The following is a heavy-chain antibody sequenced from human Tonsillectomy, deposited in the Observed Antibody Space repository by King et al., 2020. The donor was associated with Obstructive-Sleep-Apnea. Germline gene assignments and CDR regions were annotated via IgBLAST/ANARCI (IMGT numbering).Heavy chain of an antibody. Sequence: VQLVESGGGLVKPGGSLRLSCAASGFTFSSYSMNWVRQAPGKGLEWVSSISSSSSYIYYADSVKGRFTISRDNAKNSLYLQRNSLRAEDTAVYYCAGLDYYDSSGPFDYWGQGTLVTVSS. J-gene: IGHJ4*02. CDR3: AGLDYYDSSGPFDY. D-gene: IGHD3-22*01. CDR1: GFTFSSYS. V-gene: IGHV3-21*01. CDR2: ISSSSSYI.